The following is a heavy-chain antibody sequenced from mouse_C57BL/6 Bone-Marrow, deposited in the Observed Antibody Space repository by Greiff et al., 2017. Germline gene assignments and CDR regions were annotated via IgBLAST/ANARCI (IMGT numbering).Heavy chain of an antibody. D-gene: IGHD3-1*01. J-gene: IGHJ1*03. V-gene: IGHV1-54*01. CDR3: ERSGWYFDF. CDR2: INPGSGDT. CDR1: GYAFTNYL. Sequence: VQLQQSGAELVRPGTSVKVSCKASGYAFTNYLIEWVKQRPGQGLEWIGVINPGSGDTNYNEKFKGKATLTADKSSSTAYMQLSSLTSEDSAVYFWERSGWYFDFWGRGTTVTVSA.